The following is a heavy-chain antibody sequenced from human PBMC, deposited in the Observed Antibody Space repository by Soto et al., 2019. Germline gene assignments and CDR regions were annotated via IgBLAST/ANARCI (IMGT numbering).Heavy chain of an antibody. D-gene: IGHD1-1*01. CDR1: SGSFSGYY. Sequence: SETLSLTCAVYSGSFSGYYWSWVRQPPGKGLEWIGEINHSGSANYNPSLKSRAAISVDTSKNQFSLRLDSVTAADTAVYYCARDRSDDLNSYDAFDIWGQGTMVTVSS. J-gene: IGHJ3*02. V-gene: IGHV4-34*01. CDR2: INHSGSA. CDR3: ARDRSDDLNSYDAFDI.